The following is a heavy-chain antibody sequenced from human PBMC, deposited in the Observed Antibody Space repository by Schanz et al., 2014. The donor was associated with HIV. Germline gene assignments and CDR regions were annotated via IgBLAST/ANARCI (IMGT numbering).Heavy chain of an antibody. CDR1: GGSISSGGHY. Sequence: QVQLQESGPGLVKPSQTLSLTCTVSGGSISSGGHYWSWIRQHPGEGLEWIGYIYYSGSTYNNPSLKSRVTISVDTSKNQFSLKLSSVTAADTAVYYCARGPEVVVTGAPAEYFQHWGQGTLVTVSS. V-gene: IGHV4-31*03. J-gene: IGHJ1*01. D-gene: IGHD2-21*02. CDR2: IYYSGST. CDR3: ARGPEVVVTGAPAEYFQH.